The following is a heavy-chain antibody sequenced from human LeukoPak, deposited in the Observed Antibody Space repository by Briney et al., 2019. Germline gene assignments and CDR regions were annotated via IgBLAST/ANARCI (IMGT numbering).Heavy chain of an antibody. D-gene: IGHD6-19*01. CDR2: ISGSGGST. Sequence: GGSLRLSCAASGFTFSSYAMSWVRQAPGKGLEWVSGISGSGGSTYYADSVKGRFTIYRDKSKNTLYLQMNSLRAEDTAVYYCAKFLTQWLVSFSVGYWGQGTQVTVSS. J-gene: IGHJ4*02. CDR3: AKFLTQWLVSFSVGY. V-gene: IGHV3-23*01. CDR1: GFTFSSYA.